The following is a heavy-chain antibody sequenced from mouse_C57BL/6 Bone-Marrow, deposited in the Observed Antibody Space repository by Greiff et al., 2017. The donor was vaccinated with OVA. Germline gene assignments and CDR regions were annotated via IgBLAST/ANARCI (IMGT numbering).Heavy chain of an antibody. CDR1: GFTFSDYG. D-gene: IGHD2-4*01. CDR3: ARPYYDYASWFAY. V-gene: IGHV5-15*01. J-gene: IGHJ3*01. Sequence: EVNVVESGGGLVQPGGSLKLSCAASGFTFSDYGMAWVRQAPRQGPEWVAFISNLAYSIYYADTVTGRFTISRENAKNTLYLEMSSLRSEDTAMYYCARPYYDYASWFAYWGQGTLVTVSA. CDR2: ISNLAYSI.